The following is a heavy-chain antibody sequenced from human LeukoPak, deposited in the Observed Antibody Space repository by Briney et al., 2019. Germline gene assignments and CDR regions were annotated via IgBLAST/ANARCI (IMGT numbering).Heavy chain of an antibody. D-gene: IGHD2-2*01. V-gene: IGHV4-38-2*02. CDR1: GYSISSGYY. Sequence: SETLSLTCTVSGYSISSGYYWGWIRQPPGKGLEWIGSIYHSGSTYYNPSLKSRVTISVDTSKNQFSLKLSSVTAADTAVHYCARWGTYASTSNWFDPWGQGTLVTVSS. CDR2: IYHSGST. J-gene: IGHJ5*02. CDR3: ARWGTYASTSNWFDP.